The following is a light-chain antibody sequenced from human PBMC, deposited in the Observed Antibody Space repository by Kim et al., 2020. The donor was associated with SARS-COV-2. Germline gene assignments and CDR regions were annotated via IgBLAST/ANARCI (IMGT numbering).Light chain of an antibody. CDR2: QDS. CDR3: QAWDSSTFYV. J-gene: IGLJ1*01. CDR1: KFGDEY. Sequence: VSPRQTASITCSGDKFGDEYAGWYKQKPGQSPVLVIYQDSKRPSGIPERFSGSNSGNTATLTISGTQAMDEADYYCQAWDSSTFYVFGTGTKVTVL. V-gene: IGLV3-1*01.